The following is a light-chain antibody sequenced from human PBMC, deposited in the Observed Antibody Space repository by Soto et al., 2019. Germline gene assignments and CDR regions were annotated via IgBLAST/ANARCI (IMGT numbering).Light chain of an antibody. Sequence: DIQLNQSPSFLSASVGDRVTITCRASQTISSWLAWYQQKPGKAPKLLIYKASTLKSGVPSRFSGSGSGTEFTLTISSLQPDDFATYYCQHYNSYSEAFGQGTKVDIK. J-gene: IGKJ1*01. CDR2: KAS. CDR1: QTISSW. CDR3: QHYNSYSEA. V-gene: IGKV1-5*03.